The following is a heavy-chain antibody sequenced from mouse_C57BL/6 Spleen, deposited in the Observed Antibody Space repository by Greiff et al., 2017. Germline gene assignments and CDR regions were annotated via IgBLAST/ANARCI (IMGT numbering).Heavy chain of an antibody. CDR3: ARDHGLGRYAMDY. D-gene: IGHD4-1*01. Sequence: EVHLVESGGGLVKPGGSLKLSCAASGFTFSSYAMSWVRQTPEKRLEWVATISDGGSYTYYPDNVKGRFTISRDNAKNNLYLQMSHLKSEDTAMYYCARDHGLGRYAMDYWGQGTSVTVSS. CDR1: GFTFSSYA. CDR2: ISDGGSYT. J-gene: IGHJ4*01. V-gene: IGHV5-4*01.